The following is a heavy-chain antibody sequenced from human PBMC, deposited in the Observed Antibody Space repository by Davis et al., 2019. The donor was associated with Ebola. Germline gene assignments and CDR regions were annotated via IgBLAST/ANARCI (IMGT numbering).Heavy chain of an antibody. CDR2: ISSSSSYI. V-gene: IGHV3-21*01. CDR1: GFTFSSYS. Sequence: PGGSLRLSCAASGFTFSSYSMNWVRQAPGKGLEWVSSISSSSSYIYYADSVKGRFTISRDNAKNSLYLQMNSLRAEDTAVYYCARVDRPYYYDSSLNYYYGMDVWGQGTTVTVSS. J-gene: IGHJ6*02. CDR3: ARVDRPYYYDSSLNYYYGMDV. D-gene: IGHD3-22*01.